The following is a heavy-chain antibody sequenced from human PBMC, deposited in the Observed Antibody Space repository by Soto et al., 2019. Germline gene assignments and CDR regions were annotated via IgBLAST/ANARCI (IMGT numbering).Heavy chain of an antibody. D-gene: IGHD3-22*01. J-gene: IGHJ4*02. CDR3: ARGSYYYDSSGYYHY. CDR1: GDSIISSTYY. V-gene: IGHV4-39*01. Sequence: PSETLSLTCTVSGDSIISSTYYWGWIRQPPGKGLEWIGSIYYGGTAYYNPSLKSRVTISVDTSKNQFSLRLTSVTAADATVYYCARGSYYYDSSGYYHYCGQGTLVPVSA. CDR2: IYYGGTA.